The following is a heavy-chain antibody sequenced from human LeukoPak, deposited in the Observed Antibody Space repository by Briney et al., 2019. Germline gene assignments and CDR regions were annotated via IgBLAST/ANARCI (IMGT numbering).Heavy chain of an antibody. D-gene: IGHD3-22*01. CDR1: GDSINSLDL. CDR3: AGLVGRYSSGLYYYYFDY. CDR2: MYLSGTT. V-gene: IGHV4-4*02. J-gene: IGHJ4*02. Sequence: SGTLSLTCTVSGDSINSLDLWSWVRQPPGKGLEWIGEMYLSGTTHSNPSVKSRVTISIDKSKNQFFLNLSSVTAADTAVYYCAGLVGRYSSGLYYYYFDYWGQGPWSPSPQ.